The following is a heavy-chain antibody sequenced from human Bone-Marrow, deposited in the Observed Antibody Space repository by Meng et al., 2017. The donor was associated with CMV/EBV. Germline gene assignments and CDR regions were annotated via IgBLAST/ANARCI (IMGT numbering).Heavy chain of an antibody. CDR2: INSDATVT. CDR3: ARDPPWELTFDC. CDR1: GFTFNTYW. Sequence: GESLKISCAASGFTFNTYWMHWVRQAPGKGLVWVAQINSDATVTDYADSVKGRFTISRDNARNTLYLQMNSLRADDTAVYYCARDPPWELTFDCWGQGTLVTVSS. J-gene: IGHJ4*02. D-gene: IGHD1-26*01. V-gene: IGHV3-74*01.